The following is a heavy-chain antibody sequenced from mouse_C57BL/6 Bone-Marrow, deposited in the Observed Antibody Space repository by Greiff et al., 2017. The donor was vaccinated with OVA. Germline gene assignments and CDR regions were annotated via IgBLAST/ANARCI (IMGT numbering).Heavy chain of an antibody. J-gene: IGHJ4*01. D-gene: IGHD2-14*01. CDR1: GYTFTSYW. CDR3: KRGNRNPRLGY. Sequence: EVQLQQSGTVLARPGASVKMSCKTSGYTFTSYWMHWVKQRPGQGLEWIGAIYPGNSDTSYNQKFKGKAKLTVGTSSRPPYMQLSRLRSEDSAVYYCKRGNRNPRLGYWGQGTSVTVSS. V-gene: IGHV1-5*01. CDR2: IYPGNSDT.